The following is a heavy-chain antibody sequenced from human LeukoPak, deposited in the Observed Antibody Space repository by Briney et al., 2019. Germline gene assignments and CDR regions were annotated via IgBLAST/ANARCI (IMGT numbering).Heavy chain of an antibody. CDR1: GFTFSSFG. CDR3: ARDPGFGALLSCFDY. V-gene: IGHV3-30-3*01. Sequence: PGGSLRLSCAASGFTFSSFGMHWVRQAPGQGLEWMAVISHGGDNKYYADSVKGRFTISRDNSKNTLYLQMNSLTDEDTAVYYCARDPGFGALLSCFDYWGQGTLVTVSS. D-gene: IGHD3-10*01. J-gene: IGHJ4*02. CDR2: ISHGGDNK.